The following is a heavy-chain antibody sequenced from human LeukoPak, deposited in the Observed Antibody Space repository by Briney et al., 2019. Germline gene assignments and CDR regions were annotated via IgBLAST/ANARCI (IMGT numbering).Heavy chain of an antibody. V-gene: IGHV3-21*01. Sequence: GGSLRLSCAASGFTFSSYSMNWVRQAPGKGLEWVSSISSSSSYIYYADSVKGRFTISRDNSKNTLYLQMNSLRAEDTAVYYCAKEQSGVQSYWGQGTLVTVSS. CDR3: AKEQSGVQSY. CDR1: GFTFSSYS. CDR2: ISSSSSYI. D-gene: IGHD3-10*01. J-gene: IGHJ4*02.